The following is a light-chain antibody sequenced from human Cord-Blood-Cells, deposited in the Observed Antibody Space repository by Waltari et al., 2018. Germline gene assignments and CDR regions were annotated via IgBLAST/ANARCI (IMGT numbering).Light chain of an antibody. V-gene: IGLV2-14*01. CDR2: EVS. Sequence: QSALTQPASVSGSPGQPITISCTGTSSDVGGYHYVSWYQQHTGKAPKLMIYEVSNRPSGVSNRFSGSKSGNTASLTISGLQAEDEADYYCSSYTSSSTYVFGTGTKVTVL. CDR3: SSYTSSSTYV. J-gene: IGLJ1*01. CDR1: SSDVGGYHY.